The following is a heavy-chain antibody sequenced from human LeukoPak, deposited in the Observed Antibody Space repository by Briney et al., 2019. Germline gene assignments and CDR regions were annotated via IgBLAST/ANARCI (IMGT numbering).Heavy chain of an antibody. CDR1: GGSLSGYY. V-gene: IGHV4-34*01. CDR2: INHSGST. CDR3: ARGRITMVRGVSYYFDY. D-gene: IGHD3-10*01. Sequence: PSETLSLTCAVYGGSLSGYYWSWIRQPPGKGLEWIGEINHSGSTNYNPSLKSRVTISVDTSKNQFSLKLSSVTAADTAVYYCARGRITMVRGVSYYFDYWGQGTLVTVSS. J-gene: IGHJ4*02.